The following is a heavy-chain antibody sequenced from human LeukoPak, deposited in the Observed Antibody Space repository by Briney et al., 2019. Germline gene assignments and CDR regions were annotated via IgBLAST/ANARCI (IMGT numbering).Heavy chain of an antibody. CDR1: GFPFSSYW. CDR3: ARSRGSYRHDGAFDI. V-gene: IGHV3-74*01. CDR2: INSDGSST. Sequence: PGGSLRLSCAASGFPFSSYWMHWVRQAPGKGLVWVSRINSDGSSTSYADSVKGRFTISRDSAKNTLYLQMNSLRAEDTAVYYCARSRGSYRHDGAFDIWGQGTMVTVSS. D-gene: IGHD1-26*01. J-gene: IGHJ3*02.